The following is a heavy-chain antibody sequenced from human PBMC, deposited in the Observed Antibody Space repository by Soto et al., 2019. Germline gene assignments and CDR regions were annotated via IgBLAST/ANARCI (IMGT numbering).Heavy chain of an antibody. CDR2: ISAYNGNT. V-gene: IGHV1-18*01. CDR3: ARDPSYYGMDV. Sequence: ASVKVSCKASGYTFTSYGISWVRQAPGQGLEWMGWISAYNGNTKYSQKFQGRVTITRDTSASTAYMELSSLRSEDTAVYYCARDPSYYGMDVWGQGTTVTVSS. J-gene: IGHJ6*02. CDR1: GYTFTSYG.